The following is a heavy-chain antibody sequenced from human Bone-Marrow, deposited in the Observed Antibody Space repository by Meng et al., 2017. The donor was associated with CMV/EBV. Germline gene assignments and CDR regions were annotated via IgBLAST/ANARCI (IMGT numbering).Heavy chain of an antibody. D-gene: IGHD4-23*01. V-gene: IGHV1-18*01. J-gene: IGHJ6*02. Sequence: ASVKVSCKASGYTFTSYGISWVRQAPGQGLEWMGWISAYNGNTNYAQKLQGRVTMTTDTSTSTAYMELSRLRSDDTAVYYCASHHYGGNSEATTRKYYYYGMDVWGQGTTVTVSS. CDR1: GYTFTSYG. CDR3: ASHHYGGNSEATTRKYYYYGMDV. CDR2: ISAYNGNT.